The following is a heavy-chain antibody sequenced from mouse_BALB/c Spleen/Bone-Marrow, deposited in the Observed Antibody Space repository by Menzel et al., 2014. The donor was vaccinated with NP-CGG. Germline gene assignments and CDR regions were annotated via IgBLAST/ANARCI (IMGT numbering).Heavy chain of an antibody. CDR1: GYSITSGYY. CDR3: ASGYYGGSFAY. D-gene: IGHD1-2*01. V-gene: IGHV3-6*02. J-gene: IGHJ3*01. CDR2: ISYDGSN. Sequence: VQLKQSGPGLVKPSQSLSLTCSVTGYSITSGYYCNWIRQFPGNKLEWMGYISYDGSNNYNPSLKNRISITRDTSMNQFFLKLSSVTTEDTASYYCASGYYGGSFAYWGQGTLVTVSA.